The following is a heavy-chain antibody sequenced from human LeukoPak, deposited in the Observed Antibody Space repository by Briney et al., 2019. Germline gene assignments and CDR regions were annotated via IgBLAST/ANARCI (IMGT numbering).Heavy chain of an antibody. CDR3: AKVAKYYYGSETYYFFEH. CDR2: IRYDGSNR. CDR1: GFTFSSYG. D-gene: IGHD3-10*01. V-gene: IGHV3-30*02. J-gene: IGHJ4*02. Sequence: GGSLRLSCAASGFTFSSYGMHWVRQAPGKGLEWVAFIRYDGSNRDYADSVKGRFTVSRDNSKNTLFLQMNSLRVEDTAVYYCAKVAKYYYGSETYYFFEHWGQGTPVTASS.